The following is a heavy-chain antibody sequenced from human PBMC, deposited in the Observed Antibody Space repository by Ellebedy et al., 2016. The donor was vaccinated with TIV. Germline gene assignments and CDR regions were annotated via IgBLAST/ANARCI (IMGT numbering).Heavy chain of an antibody. V-gene: IGHV1-69*13. D-gene: IGHD3-3*01. J-gene: IGHJ6*02. Sequence: SVKVSCXASGGTFSSYAISWVRQAPGQGLEWMGGIIPIFGTANYAQKFQGRVTITADESTSTAYMELSSLRSEDTAVYYCARAEVGVLYYYGMDVWGQGTTVTVSS. CDR3: ARAEVGVLYYYGMDV. CDR1: GGTFSSYA. CDR2: IIPIFGTA.